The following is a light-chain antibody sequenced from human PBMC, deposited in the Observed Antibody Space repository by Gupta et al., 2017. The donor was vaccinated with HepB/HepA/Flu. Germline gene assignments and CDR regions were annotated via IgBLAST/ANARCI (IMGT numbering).Light chain of an antibody. CDR2: GNS. CDR1: SSNIGAGYD. CDR3: QSYDSSLSGYVV. V-gene: IGLV1-40*01. J-gene: IGLJ2*01. Sequence: QSVLTHPPSVSGAPGQRVTISCTGSSSNIGAGYDVPWYQQLPGTAPKLLIYGNSNRPSGVPDRFSGSKSGTSASLAITGLQAEDEADYYCQSYDSSLSGYVVFGGGTKLTVL.